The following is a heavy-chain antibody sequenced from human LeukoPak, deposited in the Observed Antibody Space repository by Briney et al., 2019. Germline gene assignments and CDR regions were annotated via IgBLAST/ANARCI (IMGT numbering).Heavy chain of an antibody. V-gene: IGHV1-58*01. Sequence: GTSVKVSCKASGFTFTTSAVQWVRQARGQRLEWIGWIVVGSGNTDYARKLQERVTITRDMSTSTAYMELSSLRSEDTAVYYCVAGKDSGRNRPFDYWGQGTLVTVSS. CDR2: IVVGSGNT. CDR1: GFTFTTSA. CDR3: VAGKDSGRNRPFDY. J-gene: IGHJ4*02. D-gene: IGHD1-26*01.